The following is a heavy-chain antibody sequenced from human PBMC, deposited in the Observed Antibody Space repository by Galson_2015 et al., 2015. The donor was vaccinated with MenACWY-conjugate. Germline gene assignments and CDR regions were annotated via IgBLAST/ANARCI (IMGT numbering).Heavy chain of an antibody. D-gene: IGHD6-19*01. V-gene: IGHV3-30*18. CDR3: AKGGLWYSSGWYSNYYYYGMDI. Sequence: SLRLSCAGSGVRFGSGGVHRVRQAPGKGLEWVAVISYDGSVKYYADSVQGRFTISRDNSKNTLYMQMNSLRAEDTAVYYCAKGGLWYSSGWYSNYYYYGMDIWGQGTTVTVSS. J-gene: IGHJ6*02. CDR2: ISYDGSVK. CDR1: GVRFGSGG.